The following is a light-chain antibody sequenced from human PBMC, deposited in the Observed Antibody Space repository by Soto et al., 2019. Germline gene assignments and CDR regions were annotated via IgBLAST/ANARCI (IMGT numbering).Light chain of an antibody. J-gene: IGKJ1*01. CDR3: QQYDGSPRT. CDR1: QSLTSSY. CDR2: GAS. V-gene: IGKV3-20*01. Sequence: EIVLTQSPGTLSLSPGERATLSCRASQSLTSSYLAWYQQKPGQAPRLLIYGASSRATGIPDRFTGSGSGTDLTLTIIRLEPEDFAVYYCQQYDGSPRTFGQGTKVDIK.